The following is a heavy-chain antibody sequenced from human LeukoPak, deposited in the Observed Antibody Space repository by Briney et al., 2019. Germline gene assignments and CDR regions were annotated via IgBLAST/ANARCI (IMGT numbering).Heavy chain of an antibody. CDR1: GDSVSSNSAA. D-gene: IGHD2-2*01. CDR3: ARGRASAFDI. J-gene: IGHJ3*02. Sequence: SQTLSLTCAISGDSVSSNSAAWNWIRQPPSRGLEWLGRTYYRSKWYNDYAVSVISRININADTSKNQFSLQLYSVTPDDTAVYYCARGRASAFDIWGQGTVVAVSS. CDR2: TYYRSKWYN. V-gene: IGHV6-1*01.